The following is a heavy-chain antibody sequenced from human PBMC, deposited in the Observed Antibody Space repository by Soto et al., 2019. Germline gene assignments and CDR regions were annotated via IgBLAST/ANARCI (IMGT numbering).Heavy chain of an antibody. D-gene: IGHD3-10*01. Sequence: GGSLRLSCAASGFTFSSYAMSWVRQAPGKGLEWVSAISGSGGSTYYADSVKGRFTISRDNSKNTLYLQMNSLRAEDTAVYYCAKMGPKVRGVFDGMDVWGQGTTVTVSS. V-gene: IGHV3-23*01. CDR1: GFTFSSYA. CDR3: AKMGPKVRGVFDGMDV. CDR2: ISGSGGST. J-gene: IGHJ6*02.